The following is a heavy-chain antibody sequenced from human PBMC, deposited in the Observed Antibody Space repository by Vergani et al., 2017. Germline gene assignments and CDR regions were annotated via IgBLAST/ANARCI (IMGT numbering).Heavy chain of an antibody. D-gene: IGHD2-2*01. CDR3: ARDSCSSTSCYGYFQH. Sequence: QVQLVESGGGVVQPGRSLRLSCAASGFTFSSYAMHWVRQAPGKGLEWVAVISYDGSNKYYADSVKGRFTISRDNSKNTLYLQMNSLRAEDTALYYCARDSCSSTSCYGYFQHWGQGTLVTVSS. CDR2: ISYDGSNK. V-gene: IGHV3-30*04. J-gene: IGHJ1*01. CDR1: GFTFSSYA.